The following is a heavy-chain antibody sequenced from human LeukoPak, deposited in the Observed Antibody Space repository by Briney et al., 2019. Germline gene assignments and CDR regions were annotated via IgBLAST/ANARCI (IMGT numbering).Heavy chain of an antibody. V-gene: IGHV4-59*12. CDR1: GGSFRTYH. Sequence: PSGPLYLPFTVPGGSFRTYHWSWIRQPPGKGLGGIVNIFYSGNTPYHPSRKSRVTISVKTSKKQFSLRLSSVPAAAPALYYFSRDGPDWLAAFDNWGQGTVVTVSS. D-gene: IGHD6-19*01. CDR3: SRDGPDWLAAFDN. CDR2: IFYSGNT. J-gene: IGHJ4*02.